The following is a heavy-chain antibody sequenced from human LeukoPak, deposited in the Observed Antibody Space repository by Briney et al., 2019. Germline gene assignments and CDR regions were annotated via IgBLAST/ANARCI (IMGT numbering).Heavy chain of an antibody. CDR3: ARVRSRQVNWFDP. J-gene: IGHJ5*02. CDR1: GYSFSGHY. CDR2: INPNSGGT. D-gene: IGHD3-16*02. V-gene: IGHV1-2*02. Sequence: GASVKVSCKASGYSFSGHYMHWVRQAPGQGLEWMGWINPNSGGTNYAQKFQGRVTMTRDTSISTAYMELSRLRSDDTAVYYCARVRSRQVNWFDPWGQGTLVTVSS.